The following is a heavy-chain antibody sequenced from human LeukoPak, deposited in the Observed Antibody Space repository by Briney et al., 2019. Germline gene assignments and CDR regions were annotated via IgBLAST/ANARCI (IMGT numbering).Heavy chain of an antibody. V-gene: IGHV3-7*01. D-gene: IGHD2-15*01. J-gene: IGHJ4*02. CDR1: GFTFSSYW. CDR2: IKQDGSKK. Sequence: PGGSLRLSCAASGFTFSSYWMSWVRQAPGKGLEWVANIKQDGSKKYYVDSVKGRFTISRDNAKNSLYLQMNSLRAEDTAVYYCARDPKPYCSGGSCYHDYWGQGTLVTVSS. CDR3: ARDPKPYCSGGSCYHDY.